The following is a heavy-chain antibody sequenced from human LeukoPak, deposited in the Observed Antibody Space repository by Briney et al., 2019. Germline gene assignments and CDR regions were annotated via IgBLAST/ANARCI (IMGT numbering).Heavy chain of an antibody. J-gene: IGHJ4*02. CDR2: ISSSSSYI. D-gene: IGHD4-17*01. CDR3: ARIGFGTYGDSPESGY. Sequence: GGSLRLCCAASGFTFSSYSMNWVRQAPGKGLEWVSSISSSSSYIYYADSVKGRFTISRDNAKNSLYLQMNSLRAEDTAVYYCARIGFGTYGDSPESGYWGQGTLVTVSS. V-gene: IGHV3-21*01. CDR1: GFTFSSYS.